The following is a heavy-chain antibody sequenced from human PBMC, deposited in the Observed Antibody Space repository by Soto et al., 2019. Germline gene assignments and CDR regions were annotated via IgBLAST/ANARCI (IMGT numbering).Heavy chain of an antibody. CDR3: AKKNRYYDSSGYRLADY. V-gene: IGHV3-23*01. J-gene: IGHJ4*02. CDR2: ISGSGGST. D-gene: IGHD3-22*01. Sequence: GSLRLSCAASGFTFSSYAMSWFRQAPGKGLEWVSAISGSGGSTYYADSVKGRFTISRDNSKNTLYLQMNSLRAEDTAVYYCAKKNRYYDSSGYRLADYWGQGTLVTVSS. CDR1: GFTFSSYA.